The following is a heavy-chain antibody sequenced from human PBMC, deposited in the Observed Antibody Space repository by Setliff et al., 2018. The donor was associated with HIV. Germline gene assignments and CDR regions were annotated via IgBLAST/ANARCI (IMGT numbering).Heavy chain of an antibody. CDR3: ARDRGGYSLD. CDR2: IYYSGST. CDR1: GDSINSGTYY. V-gene: IGHV4-61*01. J-gene: IGHJ4*02. D-gene: IGHD3-22*01. Sequence: PSETLSLTCTVSGDSINSGTYYWSWIRQPPGKRLEWIGYIYYSGSTNYNPSLKSRVTISVDTSKNQFSLKLTSVTAADTAVYYCARDRGGYSLDWGQGALVTVSS.